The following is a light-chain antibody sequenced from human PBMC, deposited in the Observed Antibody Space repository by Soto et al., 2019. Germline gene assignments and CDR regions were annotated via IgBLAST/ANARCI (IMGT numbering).Light chain of an antibody. CDR3: QQYVDSPET. Sequence: EIVLTQSPGTLSLSPGERATLSCRASQTINNYVAWYQQKPGQAPRVLIYDSSIRATGVPDRFSGSGSGTDFTITLSRLEPEDFAVYYFQQYVDSPETFGGGTKVEIK. CDR1: QTINNY. J-gene: IGKJ4*01. CDR2: DSS. V-gene: IGKV3-20*01.